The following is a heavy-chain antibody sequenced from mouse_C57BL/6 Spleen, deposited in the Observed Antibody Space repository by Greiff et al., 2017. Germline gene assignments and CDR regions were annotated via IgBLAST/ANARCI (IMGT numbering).Heavy chain of an antibody. D-gene: IGHD2-5*01. Sequence: EVMLVESGEGLVKPGGSLKLSCAASGFTFSSYAMSWVRQTPEKRLEWVAYISSGGDYIYYADTVKGRFTISRDNARNTLYLQMSSLKSEDTAMYYCTRDYYSNYVGSFDYWGQGTTLTVSS. J-gene: IGHJ2*01. CDR1: GFTFSSYA. V-gene: IGHV5-9-1*02. CDR2: ISSGGDYI. CDR3: TRDYYSNYVGSFDY.